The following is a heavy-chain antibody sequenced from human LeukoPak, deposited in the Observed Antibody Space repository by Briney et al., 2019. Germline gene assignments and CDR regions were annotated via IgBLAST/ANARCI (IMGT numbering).Heavy chain of an antibody. Sequence: PSETLSLTCTVSGGSISSYYWSWIRQPPGKGLEWIGEIYNSGSTYYNPSLKSRVTISVDTSKNQFSLKLSSVTAADTAVYYCARLKTYYDILTGYYPPYWYFDLWGRGTLVTVSS. J-gene: IGHJ2*01. CDR1: GGSISSYY. CDR3: ARLKTYYDILTGYYPPYWYFDL. D-gene: IGHD3-9*01. V-gene: IGHV4-59*08. CDR2: IYNSGST.